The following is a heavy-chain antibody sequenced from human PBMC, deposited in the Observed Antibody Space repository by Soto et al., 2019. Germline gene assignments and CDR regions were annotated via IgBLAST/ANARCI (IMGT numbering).Heavy chain of an antibody. CDR2: ISGSGGSP. CDR1: GFTFSNYA. J-gene: IGHJ4*02. Sequence: EVQLLESGGGLVQPGGSLRLSCAASGFTFSNYAMNWVRQAPGKGLEWVSTISGSGGSPYYADSVKGRFTISRDNSKNTLYLQMNSLRAGDSAIYYCAKEGTSGLYYFEYWGQGTMVPVSS. CDR3: AKEGTSGLYYFEY. D-gene: IGHD6-19*01. V-gene: IGHV3-23*01.